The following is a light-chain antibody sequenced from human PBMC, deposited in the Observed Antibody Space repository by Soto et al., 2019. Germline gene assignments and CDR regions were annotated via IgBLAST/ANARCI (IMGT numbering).Light chain of an antibody. V-gene: IGLV2-14*03. Sequence: QSALAQPASVSGSPGQSITIPCTGTTSDIGAYNYVSWYQQHPDKAPKLMIYDVTYRPSGVSSRFSGSKSGNTASLTISGQQDEDADYYFCSSYTSTNTVVFGGGTKVTVL. CDR1: TSDIGAYNY. CDR3: SSYTSTNTVV. J-gene: IGLJ2*01. CDR2: DVT.